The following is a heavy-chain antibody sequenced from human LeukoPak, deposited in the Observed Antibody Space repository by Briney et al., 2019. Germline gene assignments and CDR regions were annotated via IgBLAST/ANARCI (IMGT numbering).Heavy chain of an antibody. D-gene: IGHD6-13*01. CDR1: GYTFTSYA. J-gene: IGHJ4*02. V-gene: IGHV7-4-1*02. CDR2: INTNTGNP. Sequence: ASVKASCKASGYTFTSYAMNWVRQAPGQGLEWMGWINTNTGNPTYAQGFTGRFVFSLDTSVSTAYLQISSLKAEDTAVYYCARAPSSSWYLGLGFDYWGQGTLVTVSS. CDR3: ARAPSSSWYLGLGFDY.